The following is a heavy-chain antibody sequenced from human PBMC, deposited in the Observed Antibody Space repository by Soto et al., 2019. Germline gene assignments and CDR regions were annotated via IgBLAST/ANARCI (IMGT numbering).Heavy chain of an antibody. Sequence: GGSLRLSCAASGFTFSSYGMHWVRQAPGKGLEWVAVIWCDGSNKYYADSVKGRFTISRDNSKNTLYLQMNSLRAEDTAVYYCARDGSSSDHYYYYGMDVWGQGTTVTVS. CDR3: ARDGSSSDHYYYYGMDV. D-gene: IGHD6-6*01. CDR1: GFTFSSYG. V-gene: IGHV3-33*01. J-gene: IGHJ6*02. CDR2: IWCDGSNK.